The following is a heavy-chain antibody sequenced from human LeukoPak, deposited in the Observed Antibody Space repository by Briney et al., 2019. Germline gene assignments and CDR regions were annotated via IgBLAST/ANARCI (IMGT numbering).Heavy chain of an antibody. CDR1: GFTFSSYA. V-gene: IGHV3-30*04. D-gene: IGHD3-22*01. CDR3: ARDWRYYDSSGQLSY. CDR2: ISYDGSNK. J-gene: IGHJ4*02. Sequence: GGSLRLSCAASGFTFSSYAMHWVRQAPGKGLEWVAVISYDGSNKYYADSVKGRFTVSRDNSKNTLYLQMNSLRAEDTAVYYCARDWRYYDSSGQLSYWGQGTLVTVSS.